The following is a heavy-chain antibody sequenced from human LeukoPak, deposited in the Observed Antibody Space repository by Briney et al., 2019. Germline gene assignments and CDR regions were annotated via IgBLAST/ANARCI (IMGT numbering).Heavy chain of an antibody. CDR2: ISYDGSNK. CDR1: GFTFSSYA. V-gene: IGHV3-30*04. D-gene: IGHD3-22*01. Sequence: PGRSLRLSCAASGFTFSSYAMHWVRQAPGKGLEWVAVISYDGSNKYYADSVKGRFTISRDNSKNTLYLQMNSLRAEDTAVYYCARAYYDSSGYYGNYYYYMDVWGKGTTVTVSS. J-gene: IGHJ6*03. CDR3: ARAYYDSSGYYGNYYYYMDV.